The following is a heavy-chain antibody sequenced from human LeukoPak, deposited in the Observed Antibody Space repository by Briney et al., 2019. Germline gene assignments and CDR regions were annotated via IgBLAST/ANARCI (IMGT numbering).Heavy chain of an antibody. CDR3: ARLNPLEHLFSFYFDS. CDR2: ISSRGGT. Sequence: WETLSLTCSVSGDSISNGHYYWGWIRQPPGKGLEWLATISSRGGTFYNPSLKSRVTISVDTSKNQISLNLSSVTASDTSLYYCARLNPLEHLFSFYFDSWGQGILATVSS. J-gene: IGHJ4*02. CDR1: GDSISNGHYY. D-gene: IGHD3-3*01. V-gene: IGHV4-39*01.